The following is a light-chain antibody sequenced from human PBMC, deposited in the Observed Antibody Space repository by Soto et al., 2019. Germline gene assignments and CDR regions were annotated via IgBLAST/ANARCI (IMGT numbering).Light chain of an antibody. CDR1: QSVSSN. CDR2: GAS. CDR3: QQYSNFWS. J-gene: IGKJ1*01. Sequence: EVVMTQSPATLSVSPGERATRSCRASQSVSSNLAWYQHRPGQAPRLLIYGASTRATGIPARFSGSGSGTEFTLTISSLQSEDFAVYYCQQYSNFWSFGQGTKVEIK. V-gene: IGKV3-15*01.